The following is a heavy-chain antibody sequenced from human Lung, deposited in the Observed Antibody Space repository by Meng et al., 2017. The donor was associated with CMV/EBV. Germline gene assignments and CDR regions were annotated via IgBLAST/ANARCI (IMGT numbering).Heavy chain of an antibody. V-gene: IGHV4-30-4*01. CDR1: GGSISSGDYY. CDR3: ARDRTTGRYFDY. CDR2: IYYCGST. J-gene: IGHJ4*02. D-gene: IGHD4-11*01. Sequence: QVRRKRSGPGLVKPERTLPLTCTVSGGSISSGDYYWSWIRQPPGKGLEWIGYIYYCGSTYYNPSLKSRVTISVDTSKNQFSLKLSSVTAADTAVYYCARDRTTGRYFDYWGQGTLVTSPQ.